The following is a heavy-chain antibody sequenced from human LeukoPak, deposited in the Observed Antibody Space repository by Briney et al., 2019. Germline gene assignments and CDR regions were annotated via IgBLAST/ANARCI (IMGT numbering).Heavy chain of an antibody. CDR1: GFTFSSYA. Sequence: PGGSLRLSCAASGFTFSSYAMSWVRQAPGKGLEWVSAISGSGGNTYYADSVKGRFTIARDNSKNTLYPQMNSLRAEDTAVYYCAKVMDSLGYCTGGVCYRAIDFWGQGTLATVSS. CDR3: AKVMDSLGYCTGGVCYRAIDF. D-gene: IGHD2-8*02. CDR2: ISGSGGNT. J-gene: IGHJ4*02. V-gene: IGHV3-23*01.